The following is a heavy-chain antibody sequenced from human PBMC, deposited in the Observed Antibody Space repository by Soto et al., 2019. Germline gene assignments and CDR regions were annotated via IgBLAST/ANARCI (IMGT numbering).Heavy chain of an antibody. CDR2: IWYDGNNK. CDR1: GFTFSNYG. J-gene: IGHJ4*02. D-gene: IGHD6-19*01. CDR3: AGASSSGWFYFDY. V-gene: IGHV3-33*01. Sequence: QVQLVESGGGVVQPEKSLRLSCAASGFTFSNYGMHWARQVPGKGLEWVAVIWYDGNNKYYADSVKGRFTISRDNSENTLYLQMNSLRAEDTAVYYCAGASSSGWFYFDYWGQGTLVTVSS.